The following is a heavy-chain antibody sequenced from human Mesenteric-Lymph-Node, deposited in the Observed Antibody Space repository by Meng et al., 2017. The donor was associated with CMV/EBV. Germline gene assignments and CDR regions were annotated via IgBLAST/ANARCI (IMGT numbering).Heavy chain of an antibody. CDR1: GFTFSSYS. D-gene: IGHD3-22*01. CDR2: INWNGGST. CDR3: ARDFTMIGVTRGGFDY. Sequence: GESLKISCAASGFTFSSYSMNWVRQAPGKGLEWVSGINWNGGSTGYADSVKGRFTISRDNAKNSLYLQMNSLRAEDTALYYCARDFTMIGVTRGGFDYWGQGTLVTVSS. V-gene: IGHV3-20*04. J-gene: IGHJ4*02.